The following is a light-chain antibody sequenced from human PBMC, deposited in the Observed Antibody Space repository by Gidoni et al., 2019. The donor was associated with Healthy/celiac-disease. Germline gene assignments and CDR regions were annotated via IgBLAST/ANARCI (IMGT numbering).Light chain of an antibody. V-gene: IGKV3-15*01. CDR2: GAS. CDR3: QQYNNWPWT. CDR1: QSVSSN. Sequence: EIVITQSPATLSVAPGERATLPCRASQSVSSNLAWYQQKPGQAPRLLIYGASPRATGIPARFSGSGSGTEFTLTISSLQSEDFAVYYCQQYNNWPWTFGQGTKVEIK. J-gene: IGKJ1*01.